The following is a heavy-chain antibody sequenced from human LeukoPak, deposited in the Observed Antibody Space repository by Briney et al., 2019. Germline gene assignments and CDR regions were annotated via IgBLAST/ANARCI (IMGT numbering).Heavy chain of an antibody. CDR3: ARVDIGRSRLGEEF. D-gene: IGHD3-16*01. J-gene: IGHJ4*02. CDR2: ISSSSSYI. V-gene: IGHV3-21*01. CDR1: GFTFSSYS. Sequence: GGSLRLSCAASGFTFSSYSMNWVRQAPGKGLEWVSSISSSSSYIYYADSVKGRFTISRDNAKNTLYLQMNSLRAEDTAVYYCARVDIGRSRLGEEFWGQGTLVTVSS.